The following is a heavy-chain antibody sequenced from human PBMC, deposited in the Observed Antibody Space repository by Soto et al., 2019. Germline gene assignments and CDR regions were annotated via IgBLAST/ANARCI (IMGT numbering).Heavy chain of an antibody. Sequence: PGGSLRLSCAASGFTFSDYYMSWIRQAPGKGLEWVSYISSSGSTIYYADSVKGRFTISRDNAKNSLYLQMNSLRAEDTAVYYCARAGKRWLHVYYYGMDGWGQGTTVTVSS. D-gene: IGHD5-12*01. V-gene: IGHV3-11*01. CDR2: ISSSGSTI. CDR3: ARAGKRWLHVYYYGMDG. CDR1: GFTFSDYY. J-gene: IGHJ6*02.